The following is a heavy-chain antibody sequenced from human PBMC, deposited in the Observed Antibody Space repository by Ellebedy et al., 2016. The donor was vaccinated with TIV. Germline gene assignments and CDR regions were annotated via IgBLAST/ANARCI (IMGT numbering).Heavy chain of an antibody. CDR2: IYHIGCT. CDR1: GYFISDGYY. V-gene: IGHV4-38-2*02. D-gene: IGHD3-9*01. Sequence: SETLSLTCTVSGYFISDGYYWGWIRQPPGKGLEWIGSIYHIGCTYFNPSLKSRVTISVDTSKNQLYLKLSSVTAADTAVYYCASGYYDTLTGSTGGDFDSWGQGTLVTVSS. J-gene: IGHJ4*02. CDR3: ASGYYDTLTGSTGGDFDS.